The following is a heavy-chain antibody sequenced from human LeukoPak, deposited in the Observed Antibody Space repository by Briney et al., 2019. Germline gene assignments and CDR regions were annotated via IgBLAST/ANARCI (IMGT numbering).Heavy chain of an antibody. V-gene: IGHV3-23*01. D-gene: IGHD3-3*01. CDR2: ISGSGGST. J-gene: IGHJ4*02. CDR3: AKDGENDFWSGYYCLY. CDR1: GFTFSSYA. Sequence: GESLKISCAASGFTFSSYAMSWVRQAPGKGLEWVSAISGSGGSTYYADSVKGRFTISRDNSKNTLYLQMNSLRAEDTAVYYCAKDGENDFWSGYYCLYWGQGTLVTVSS.